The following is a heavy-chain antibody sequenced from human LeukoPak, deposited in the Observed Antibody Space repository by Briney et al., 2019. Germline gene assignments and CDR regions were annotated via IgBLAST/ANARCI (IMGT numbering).Heavy chain of an antibody. CDR3: AREEGPYFDC. CDR1: GFTFGDYA. CDR2: LNWNGDNT. V-gene: IGHV3-20*04. Sequence: GGSLRLSCTASGFTFGDYAMSWVRQAPGKGLEWVSALNWNGDNTGYADSVKGRFTISRDNAKESLYLQMNSLTAEDTAFYYCAREEGPYFDCWGQGTLVTVSS. J-gene: IGHJ4*02.